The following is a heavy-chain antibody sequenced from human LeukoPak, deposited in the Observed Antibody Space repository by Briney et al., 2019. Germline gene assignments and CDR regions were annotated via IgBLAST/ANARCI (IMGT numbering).Heavy chain of an antibody. J-gene: IGHJ3*02. D-gene: IGHD3-3*01. Sequence: SETLSLTCAVYGGSFSGYYWSWIRQPPGKGRNGIGEINHSGSTNYNPSLKSRVTISVDTSKNQFSLKLSSVTAADTAVYYCARGDWSATPAAFDIWGQGTMVTVSS. CDR1: GGSFSGYY. V-gene: IGHV4-34*01. CDR3: ARGDWSATPAAFDI. CDR2: INHSGST.